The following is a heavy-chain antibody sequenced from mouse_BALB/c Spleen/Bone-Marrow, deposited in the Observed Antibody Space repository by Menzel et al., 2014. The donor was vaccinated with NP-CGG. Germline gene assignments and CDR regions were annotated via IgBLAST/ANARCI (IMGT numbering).Heavy chain of an antibody. CDR2: IYPGDGDT. V-gene: IGHV1-80*01. Sequence: QVQLQQSGAELVRPGSSVKISCKAPGYAFSSYWMNWVKQRPGQGLEWIGQIYPGDGDTNYNGKFKGKATLTADKSSSTAYMQLSGLTSEDSAVYFCARGRGWYFDYWGRGTTLTVSS. D-gene: IGHD2-3*01. CDR1: GYAFSSYW. CDR3: ARGRGWYFDY. J-gene: IGHJ2*01.